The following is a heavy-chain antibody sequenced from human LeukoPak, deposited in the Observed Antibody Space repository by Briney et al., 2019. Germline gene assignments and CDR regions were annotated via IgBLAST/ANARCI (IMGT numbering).Heavy chain of an antibody. J-gene: IGHJ5*02. Sequence: GGSLRLSCVGSGFNFSRYWMNWVRQAPGKGLMWVSRINTDGTTTNYADSAKGRFSVSRDNAKSTLYLQMNSLRAEDTAVYYCARSTWWFDPWGQGTLVTVSS. CDR3: ARSTWWFDP. V-gene: IGHV3-74*01. CDR1: GFNFSRYW. CDR2: INTDGTTT.